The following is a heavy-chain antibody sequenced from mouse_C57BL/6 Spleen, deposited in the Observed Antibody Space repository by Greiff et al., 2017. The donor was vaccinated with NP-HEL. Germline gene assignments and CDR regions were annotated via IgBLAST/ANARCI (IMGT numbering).Heavy chain of an antibody. J-gene: IGHJ4*01. CDR3: ARAYYSNPYYAMDY. Sequence: QVQLQQPGAELVKPGASVKLSCKASGYTFTSYWMQWVKQRPGQGLEWIGEIDPSDSYTNYNQKFKGKATLTVDTSSSTAYMQRSSLTAEDSAVYYWARAYYSNPYYAMDYWGQGTSVTVSS. CDR1: GYTFTSYW. CDR2: IDPSDSYT. D-gene: IGHD2-5*01. V-gene: IGHV1-50*01.